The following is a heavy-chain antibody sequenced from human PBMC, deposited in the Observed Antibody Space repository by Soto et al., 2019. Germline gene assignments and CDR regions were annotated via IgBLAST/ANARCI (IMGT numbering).Heavy chain of an antibody. CDR3: ARLTTRQLVIDY. J-gene: IGHJ4*02. Sequence: GGSLKISCSGSGYSFTSYWVSWVRQMPGKGLEWMGRIDPSDSYTNYSPSFQGHVTISADKSISTAYLQWSSLKASDTAMYYCARLTTRQLVIDYWGQGTLVTVSS. CDR1: GYSFTSYW. V-gene: IGHV5-10-1*01. D-gene: IGHD6-6*01. CDR2: IDPSDSYT.